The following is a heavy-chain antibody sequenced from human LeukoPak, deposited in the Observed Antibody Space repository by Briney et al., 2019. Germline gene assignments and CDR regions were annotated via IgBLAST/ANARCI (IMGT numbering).Heavy chain of an antibody. J-gene: IGHJ5*02. D-gene: IGHD3-16*01. Sequence: SVKVSCKASGGTFSSYTISWVRQAPGQGLEWMGRIIPILGIANYAQKFQGRVTITTDESTNTAHMELSSLRSEDTAVYYCARGGGPWGQGTLVTVSS. V-gene: IGHV1-69*16. CDR3: ARGGGP. CDR1: GGTFSSYT. CDR2: IIPILGIA.